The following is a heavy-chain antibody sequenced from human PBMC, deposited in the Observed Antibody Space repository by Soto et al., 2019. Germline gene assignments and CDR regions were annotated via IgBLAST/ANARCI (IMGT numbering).Heavy chain of an antibody. Sequence: QVQLQESGPGLVKPSQTLSLTCTDSGGSISSGDHYWSWVRQPPGKGLEWIGYIYHSGSAYYNPSLKSRVTISLDTSKNQFSLKVTSVTAADTAVYYCARKDSWGQGTLVTVSS. CDR1: GGSISSGDHY. V-gene: IGHV4-30-4*08. J-gene: IGHJ4*02. CDR2: IYHSGSA. CDR3: ARKDS.